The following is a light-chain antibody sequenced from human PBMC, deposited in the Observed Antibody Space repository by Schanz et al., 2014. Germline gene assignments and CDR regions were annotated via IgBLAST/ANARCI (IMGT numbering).Light chain of an antibody. CDR2: DVS. CDR3: SSYTSSSTSVV. V-gene: IGLV2-14*03. Sequence: QSALTQPASVSGSPGQSITISCTGTSSDIGNYNYVSWYQHHPGKAPKLMIFDVSSRPSGVSDRFSGSKSGNTASLTISGLQAEDEADYYCSSYTSSSTSVVFGGGTKLTVL. J-gene: IGLJ2*01. CDR1: SSDIGNYNY.